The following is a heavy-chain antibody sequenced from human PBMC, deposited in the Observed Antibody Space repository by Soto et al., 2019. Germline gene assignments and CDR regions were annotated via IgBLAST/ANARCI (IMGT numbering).Heavy chain of an antibody. Sequence: ASVKVSCKASGGTFSSYTISWVRQAPGQGLEWMGRIIPILGIANYAQKFQGRVTITADKSTSTAYMELSSLRSEDTAVYYCAYCSGGSCYRAEYFQHWGQGTLVTVSS. J-gene: IGHJ1*01. V-gene: IGHV1-69*02. CDR1: GGTFSSYT. CDR2: IIPILGIA. D-gene: IGHD2-15*01. CDR3: AYCSGGSCYRAEYFQH.